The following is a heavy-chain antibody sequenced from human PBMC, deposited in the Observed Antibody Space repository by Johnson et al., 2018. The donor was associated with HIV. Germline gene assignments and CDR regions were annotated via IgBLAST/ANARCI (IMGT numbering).Heavy chain of an antibody. CDR1: GFNFNIYG. CDR2: IGYSASDT. CDR3: EGYCSGGACYSGVSAFDV. D-gene: IGHD2-15*01. V-gene: IGHV3-NL1*01. Sequence: QMLLVECGGDMVQPGRSLRLSCAASGFNFNIYGMPWVRQAPGKGLEWVSSIGYSASDTYYADSVKGRFTISRDNSNNRLYLQMNSLRAEDTAIYYCEGYCSGGACYSGVSAFDVWGHGTMVTVSS. J-gene: IGHJ3*01.